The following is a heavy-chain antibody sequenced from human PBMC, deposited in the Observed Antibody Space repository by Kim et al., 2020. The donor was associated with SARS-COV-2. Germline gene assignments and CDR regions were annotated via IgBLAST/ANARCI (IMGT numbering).Heavy chain of an antibody. CDR3: AKMASSSSSHATHLDS. V-gene: IGHV3-9*01. CDR2: SIWNSGGK. Sequence: GGSLRLSCAASGFKFGDYAMHWVRQGPGKGLEWVSYSIWNSGGKRYADSVKGRFTISRDNGRTTVYLQMNSLRVEDTALYYCAKMASSSSSHATHLDSWG. CDR1: GFKFGDYA. J-gene: IGHJ5*01. D-gene: IGHD6-6*01.